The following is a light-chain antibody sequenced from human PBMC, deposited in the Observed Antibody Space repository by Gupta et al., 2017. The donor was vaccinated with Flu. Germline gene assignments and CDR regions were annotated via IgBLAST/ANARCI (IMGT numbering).Light chain of an antibody. Sequence: TCKSGRSVLYGSNNKDCLDWYHHKPGQPPILHIYRASTRESAVPNRISGSGSVTDFTLTISSQQSEDVAFYYCQQYFTTPLTFGGGTKVEI. CDR2: RAS. J-gene: IGKJ4*01. V-gene: IGKV4-1*01. CDR1: RSVLYGSNNKDC. CDR3: QQYFTTPLT.